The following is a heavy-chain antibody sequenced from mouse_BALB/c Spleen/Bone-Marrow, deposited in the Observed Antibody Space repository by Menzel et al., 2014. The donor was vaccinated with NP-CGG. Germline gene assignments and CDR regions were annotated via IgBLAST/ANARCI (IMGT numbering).Heavy chain of an antibody. V-gene: IGHV7-3*02. CDR2: IRNKANGYTT. J-gene: IGHJ4*01. CDR1: GFTFTDYY. CDR3: ARDDYYAMDY. Sequence: EVMLVESGGGLVQPGGSLGLSCATSGFTFTDYYMSWVRQPPGKALEWLGFIRNKANGYTTEYSASVKGRFTISRDNSQSILYLQMNTLRAEDSATYYCARDDYYAMDYWGQGTSVTVSS.